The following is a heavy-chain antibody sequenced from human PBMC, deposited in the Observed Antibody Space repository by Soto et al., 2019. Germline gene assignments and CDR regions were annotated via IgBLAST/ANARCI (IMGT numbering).Heavy chain of an antibody. CDR1: GFTFSSYA. D-gene: IGHD1-26*01. V-gene: IGHV3-30-3*01. Sequence: QVQLVESGGGVDQPGRSLRLSCAASGFTFSSYAMHWVRQAPGKGLEWVAVISYDGSNKYYADSVKGRFTISRDNSKNTLYLQMNSLRAQDTAVYYRARDGSPGVGATSYFDYWGQGTLVTVSS. CDR3: ARDGSPGVGATSYFDY. J-gene: IGHJ4*02. CDR2: ISYDGSNK.